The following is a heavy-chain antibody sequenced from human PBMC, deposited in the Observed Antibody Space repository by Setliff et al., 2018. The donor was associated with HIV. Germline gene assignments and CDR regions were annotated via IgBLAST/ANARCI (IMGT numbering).Heavy chain of an antibody. CDR2: IFHSGRI. CDR3: ARGSSGWTFDY. J-gene: IGHJ4*02. Sequence: PSETLSLTCAVSGGSISSGGYSWTWIRQPPGKGLEWIAYIFHSGRIYYNPTLKSRVTISVDTSKNQFSLKLSSVTAADTAVYYCARGSSGWTFDYWGQGTLVTVSS. CDR1: GGSISSGGYS. V-gene: IGHV4-30-2*01. D-gene: IGHD6-19*01.